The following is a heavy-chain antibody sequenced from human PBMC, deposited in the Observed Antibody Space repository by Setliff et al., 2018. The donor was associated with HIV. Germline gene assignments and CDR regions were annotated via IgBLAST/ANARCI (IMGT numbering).Heavy chain of an antibody. CDR3: ARLDCSSSSGFVDY. CDR1: GASISRDGYY. CDR2: VFYSGST. D-gene: IGHD2-2*01. V-gene: IGHV4-39*01. Sequence: PSETLSLTCTVSGASISRDGYYWGWIRQPPGKGLQWIGCVFYSGSTYYDPSLESRVTISVASSKTQFSLKLRSVTAADTAVYYCARLDCSSSSGFVDYWGQGTLVTVSS. J-gene: IGHJ4*02.